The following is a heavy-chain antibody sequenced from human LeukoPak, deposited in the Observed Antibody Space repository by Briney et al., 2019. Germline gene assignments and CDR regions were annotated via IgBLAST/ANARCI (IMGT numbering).Heavy chain of an antibody. J-gene: IGHJ4*02. CDR3: ARSSNGVYIQ. CDR1: GITFSTYA. D-gene: IGHD2-8*01. CDR2: ISGDGSSI. Sequence: GGSLRLSCVASGITFSTYAMSWVRQAPGKGLVWVSRISGDGSSIFYADSVKGRFTISRDNAKNSLYVQMNSLRADDSAVYYCARSSNGVYIQWGQGTLVTVSS. V-gene: IGHV3-74*01.